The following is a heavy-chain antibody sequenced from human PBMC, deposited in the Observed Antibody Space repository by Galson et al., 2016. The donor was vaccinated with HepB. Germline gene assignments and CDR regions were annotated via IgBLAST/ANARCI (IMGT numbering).Heavy chain of an antibody. CDR2: MNPNSANT. CDR1: GYTFTSYD. V-gene: IGHV1-8*01. Sequence: SVKVSCKASGYTFTSYDINWVRQATGQGLEWMGWMNPNSANTGYAQKFQGRVTMTRNTSITTAYMELSSLRSEATAVYYCARVPFKYCISTSCRRRWFDPWGQGTLVTVSS. D-gene: IGHD2-2*01. CDR3: ARVPFKYCISTSCRRRWFDP. J-gene: IGHJ5*02.